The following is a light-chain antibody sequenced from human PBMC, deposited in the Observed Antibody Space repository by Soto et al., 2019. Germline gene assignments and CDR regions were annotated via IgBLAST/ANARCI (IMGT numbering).Light chain of an antibody. CDR1: KSISDT. V-gene: IGKV3-15*01. CDR3: QQYNNWPWT. CDR2: GAS. Sequence: EIVMTQSPATLSVSPGGRDTLSCRASKSISDTLAWYQQKPGQAPRLLIYGASRRAPGFPARFSGSGSGKDFTLTISSLQYEDFAVYYCQQYNNWPWTFGQGTKVEIK. J-gene: IGKJ1*01.